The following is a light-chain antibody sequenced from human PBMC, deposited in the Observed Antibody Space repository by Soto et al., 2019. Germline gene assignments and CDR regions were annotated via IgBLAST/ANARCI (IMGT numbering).Light chain of an antibody. CDR1: QSVSSY. CDR3: QQGFNWPT. V-gene: IGKV3-11*01. Sequence: ENVLTQSPATLSLSPGERATLSCRVSQSVSSYFAWYQQKPGQAPRLVIYNAFNRATGIPARFSGSGSGTDFTLTISSLEPEDFAVYYCQQGFNWPTFGGGTRVEIK. CDR2: NAF. J-gene: IGKJ4*01.